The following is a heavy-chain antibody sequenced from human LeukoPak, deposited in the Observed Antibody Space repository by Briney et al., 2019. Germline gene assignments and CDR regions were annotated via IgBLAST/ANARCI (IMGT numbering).Heavy chain of an antibody. CDR3: ARDVGSGYDYWFDP. CDR2: IYYTGST. Sequence: PSETLSLTCTVSNGSIGSNSWNWIRQPPGKGLEWIGYIYYTGSTNYNPSLKSRVTMSVDTSKNQFSLNLTSVTTADTAIYYCARDVGSGYDYWFDPWGQGTLVTVSS. CDR1: NGSIGSNS. J-gene: IGHJ5*02. V-gene: IGHV4-59*01. D-gene: IGHD5-12*01.